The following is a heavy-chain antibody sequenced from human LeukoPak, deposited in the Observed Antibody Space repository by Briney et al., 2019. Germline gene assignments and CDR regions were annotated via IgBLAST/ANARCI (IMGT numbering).Heavy chain of an antibody. D-gene: IGHD2-2*01. V-gene: IGHV3-66*01. Sequence: GGSLRLSCAASGFTFSNYWMNWVRQAPGKGLEWVSVIYSGGSTYYADSVKGRFTISRDNSKNTMYLQMNSLRAEDTAVYYCAKDADYCSSTSCFFDYWGQGTLVTVSS. CDR1: GFTFSNYW. J-gene: IGHJ4*02. CDR2: IYSGGST. CDR3: AKDADYCSSTSCFFDY.